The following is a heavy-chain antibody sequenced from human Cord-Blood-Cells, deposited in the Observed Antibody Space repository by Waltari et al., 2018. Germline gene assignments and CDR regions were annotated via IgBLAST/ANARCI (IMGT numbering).Heavy chain of an antibody. CDR3: ARRSGKQLDYFDY. D-gene: IGHD6-6*01. Sequence: QLQLQESGPGLVKPSETLSLTCTVSGGSISSSSYYWGWIRQPTGKGLEWIGSIYYSGSTYYNPSLKSRVTISVDTSKNQFSLKLSSVTAADTAVYYCARRSGKQLDYFDYWGQGTLVTVSS. CDR2: IYYSGST. V-gene: IGHV4-39*01. CDR1: GGSISSSSYY. J-gene: IGHJ4*02.